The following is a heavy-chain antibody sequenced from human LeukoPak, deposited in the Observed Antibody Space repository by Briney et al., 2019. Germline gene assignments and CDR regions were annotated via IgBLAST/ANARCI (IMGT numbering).Heavy chain of an antibody. CDR2: IYYSGNT. CDR1: GGSINRSNYY. D-gene: IGHD5-12*01. V-gene: IGHV4-39*01. J-gene: IGHJ4*02. CDR3: ARVAVATPCADY. Sequence: SETLSLTCTVSGGSINRSNYYWGWIRHPPGKGLEWIGSIYYSGNTYYNPSLKSRVTISVDTSKNQFSLKLSSVTAADTAVYYCARVAVATPCADYWGQGTLVTVSS.